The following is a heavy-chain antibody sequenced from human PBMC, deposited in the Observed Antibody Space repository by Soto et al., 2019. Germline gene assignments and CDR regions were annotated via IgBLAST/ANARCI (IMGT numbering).Heavy chain of an antibody. CDR2: ISSSGSTI. CDR3: AILLLAPLLRGYVDY. J-gene: IGHJ4*02. CDR1: GCTFSGYE. D-gene: IGHD3-22*01. Sequence: LRLSCAASGCTFSGYEMKWVSQAPGHGLERVSYISSSGSTIYYADSVKGRFTISRDNAKNSLYLQMNSLRAEATAVYYCAILLLAPLLRGYVDYRGETTLVTV. V-gene: IGHV3-48*03.